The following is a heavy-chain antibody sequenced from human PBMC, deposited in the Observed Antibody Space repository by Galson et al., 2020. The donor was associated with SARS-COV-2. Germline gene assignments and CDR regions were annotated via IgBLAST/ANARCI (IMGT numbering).Heavy chain of an antibody. D-gene: IGHD7-27*01. CDR3: SKGPTVNWGTDRGATN. V-gene: IGHV3-23*01. J-gene: IGHJ4*02. CDR1: GYSFSNYA. CDR2: INGAGSGT. Sequence: GESLKISCAASGYSFSNYAMTWVRQAPGKGLDWVSSINGAGSGTMYADSVKGRFTISRDNSKNTLYLQMNSLRAEDTAVYYCSKGPTVNWGTDRGATNWGQGTLVAVSS.